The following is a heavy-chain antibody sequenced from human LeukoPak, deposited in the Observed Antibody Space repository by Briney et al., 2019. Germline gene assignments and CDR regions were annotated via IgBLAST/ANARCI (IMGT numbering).Heavy chain of an antibody. CDR2: ISYDGSNK. V-gene: IGHV3-30*04. Sequence: GSLRPSCAASGFTFGSYPIHWVRQAPGKGLEWVALISYDGSNKYYADSVKGRFNISRDNSKNTLYLQMNSLRAEDTAVYYCARARYGSGTFSFDNWGQGTLVTVSS. D-gene: IGHD3-10*01. CDR1: GFTFGSYP. CDR3: ARARYGSGTFSFDN. J-gene: IGHJ4*02.